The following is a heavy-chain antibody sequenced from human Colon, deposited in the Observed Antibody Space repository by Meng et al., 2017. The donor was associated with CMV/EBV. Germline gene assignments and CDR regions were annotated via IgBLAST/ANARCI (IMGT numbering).Heavy chain of an antibody. J-gene: IGHJ5*02. CDR3: ARESGDGSGRRDWFDP. CDR2: INPSGGST. CDR1: GYTFTSYY. D-gene: IGHD3-10*01. V-gene: IGHV1-46*01. Sequence: GESLKISCKASGYTFTSYYMHWVRQAPGQGLEWMGIINPSGGSTSYAQKFQGRVTMTRDTSTSTVYMELSSLRSEDTAVYYCARESGDGSGRRDWFDPWGQGTLVTVSS.